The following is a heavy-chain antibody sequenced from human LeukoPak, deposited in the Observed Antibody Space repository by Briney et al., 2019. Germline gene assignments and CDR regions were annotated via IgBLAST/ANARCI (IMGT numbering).Heavy chain of an antibody. CDR2: IYYSGST. Sequence: SETLSLTCTVSGGSISSYYWDWLRQPPGKGLEWIGYIYYSGSTNYNPSLKSRVTISVDTSKNQFSLKLSSVTAADTAVYYCASQRGYSYGVDYWGQGTLVTVSS. J-gene: IGHJ4*02. D-gene: IGHD5-18*01. CDR3: ASQRGYSYGVDY. CDR1: GGSISSYY. V-gene: IGHV4-59*01.